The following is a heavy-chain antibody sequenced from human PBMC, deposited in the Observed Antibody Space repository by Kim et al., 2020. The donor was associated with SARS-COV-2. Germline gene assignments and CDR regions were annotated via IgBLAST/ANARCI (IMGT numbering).Heavy chain of an antibody. V-gene: IGHV5-51*01. CDR3: ARHANDGSGTDTDY. J-gene: IGHJ4*02. D-gene: IGHD3-10*01. Sequence: SPSLQGHVTISADKSISTAYLQWSSLKASDTAMYYCARHANDGSGTDTDYWGQGTLVTVSS.